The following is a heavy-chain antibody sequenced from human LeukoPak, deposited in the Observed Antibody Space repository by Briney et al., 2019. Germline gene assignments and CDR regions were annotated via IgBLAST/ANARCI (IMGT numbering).Heavy chain of an antibody. CDR3: ADEIRPNDY. Sequence: GGSLRLSWVVSGFTFSSHAMCWVRQAPGRGLEWVSSIDISGDSTSYADSVKGRFTISRDNSKNTLLLQMDSLRAEDSAIYYCADEIRPNDYWGQGTLVTVSS. CDR2: IDISGDST. D-gene: IGHD4/OR15-4a*01. J-gene: IGHJ4*02. CDR1: GFTFSSHA. V-gene: IGHV3-23*05.